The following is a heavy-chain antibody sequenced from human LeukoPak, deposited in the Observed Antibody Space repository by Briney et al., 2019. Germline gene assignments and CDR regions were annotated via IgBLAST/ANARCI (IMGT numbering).Heavy chain of an antibody. Sequence: ASVKVSXKASGYTFTSYGISWVRQAPGQGLEWMGWISAYNGNTNYAQKLQGRVTMTTDTSTSTAYMELRSLRSDDTAVYYCARKTSRVGAVEVYDYWGQGTLVTVSS. D-gene: IGHD1-26*01. V-gene: IGHV1-18*01. J-gene: IGHJ4*02. CDR1: GYTFTSYG. CDR3: ARKTSRVGAVEVYDY. CDR2: ISAYNGNT.